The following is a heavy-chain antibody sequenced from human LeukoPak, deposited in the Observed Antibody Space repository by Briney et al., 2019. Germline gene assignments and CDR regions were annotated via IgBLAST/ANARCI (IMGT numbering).Heavy chain of an antibody. D-gene: IGHD2-21*01. J-gene: IGHJ5*02. CDR2: IYYSGST. CDR3: ARAGGVVVIANNWFDP. Sequence: PSETLSLTCTVSGGSISSSSYYWGWIRQPPGKGLEWIGSIYYSGSTYYNPSLKSRVTISVDTSKNQFSLKLSSVTAADTAVYYCARAGGVVVIANNWFDPWGQGTLVTVSS. CDR1: GGSISSSSYY. V-gene: IGHV4-39*01.